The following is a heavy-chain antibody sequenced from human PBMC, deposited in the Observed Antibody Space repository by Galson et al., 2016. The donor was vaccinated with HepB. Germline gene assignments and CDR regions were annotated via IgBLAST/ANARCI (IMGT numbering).Heavy chain of an antibody. CDR1: GDSVSSNSVA. CDR3: ARWHCSTIVCTDAFDI. Sequence: CAISGDSVSSNSVAWNWIRQSPSRGLEWLGRTYYRSEWYNDYAVSVKSRITINPDTSKNQFSLQLNSLTPDDTAVYYCARWHCSTIVCTDAFDIWGPGTPVTVSS. D-gene: IGHD2/OR15-2a*01. V-gene: IGHV6-1*01. CDR2: TYYRSEWYN. J-gene: IGHJ3*02.